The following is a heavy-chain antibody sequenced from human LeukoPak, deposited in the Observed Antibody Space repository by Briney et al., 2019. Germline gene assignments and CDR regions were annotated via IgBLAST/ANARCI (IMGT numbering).Heavy chain of an antibody. D-gene: IGHD3-10*01. CDR2: ISHDVNVK. CDR1: GFDFQNHV. J-gene: IGHJ4*02. CDR3: VREGYYESGSSPTFYSDF. V-gene: IGHV3-30-3*01. Sequence: GGSLRLSCAASGFDFQNHVIHWVRQVPGKGLEWVAVISHDVNVKFYADSVKGRLTISRDNSAKTVYLQMNSLRPDDAAVYYCVREGYYESGSSPTFYSDFWGQGTVVAVS.